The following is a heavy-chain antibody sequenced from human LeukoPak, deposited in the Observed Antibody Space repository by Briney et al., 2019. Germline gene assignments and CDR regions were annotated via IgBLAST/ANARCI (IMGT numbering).Heavy chain of an antibody. CDR3: SRESGPYSPFGH. Sequence: SQTLSLTCSVSGGSISSGGYYWSWVRQSPGRGLEWIGEISLSGYTGFNPSLSGRVTMSLDESKNHLSLTLTSVTAADTAIYYCSRESGPYSPFGHWGQGILVTVTT. CDR1: GGSISSGGYY. J-gene: IGHJ4*02. V-gene: IGHV4-30-2*06. CDR2: ISLSGYT. D-gene: IGHD1-26*01.